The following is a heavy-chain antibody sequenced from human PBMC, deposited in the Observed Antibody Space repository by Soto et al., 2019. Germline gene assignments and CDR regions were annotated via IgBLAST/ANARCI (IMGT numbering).Heavy chain of an antibody. CDR1: GGPINNFDSY. D-gene: IGHD2-21*02. V-gene: IGHV4-39*02. CDR2: IYYSGNA. J-gene: IGHJ3*02. CDR3: APPVTAEVTDGVHI. Sequence: HLQLHESGPGLVKPSETLSLTCSVSGGPINNFDSYWGLFRQPPGKGLEWLGSIYYSGNAYYNPSLNSRATISVDTSENHFSLKLRSGTAEDTAIYYCAPPVTAEVTDGVHIWGPGAMVTVSS.